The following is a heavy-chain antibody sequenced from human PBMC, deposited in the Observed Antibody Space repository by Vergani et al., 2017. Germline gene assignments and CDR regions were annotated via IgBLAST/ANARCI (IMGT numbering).Heavy chain of an antibody. D-gene: IGHD3-10*01. Sequence: QVQLVESGGGVVQPGRSLRLSCAASGFTFSSYAMHWVRQAPGKGLEWVAVISYDGSNKYYADSVKGRFTISRDNSKNTLYLQMNSLRAEDTAVYYCARDQPGGWGQGTLVTVSS. CDR3: ARDQPGG. CDR1: GFTFSSYA. J-gene: IGHJ4*02. CDR2: ISYDGSNK. V-gene: IGHV3-30*04.